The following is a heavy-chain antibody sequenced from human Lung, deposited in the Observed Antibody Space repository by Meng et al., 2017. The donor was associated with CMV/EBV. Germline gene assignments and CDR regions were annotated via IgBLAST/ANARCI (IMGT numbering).Heavy chain of an antibody. CDR3: AREGGSSWDY. J-gene: IGHJ4*02. CDR2: INPSGGST. V-gene: IGHV1-46*01. Sequence: ASXXVSCKASGYTFTSYYMHWVRQAPRQGLEWMGIINPSGGSTSYAQKFQGRVTMTRDTSTSTVYMELSSLRSEDTAVYYCAREGGSSWDYWAQGTLVTVSS. D-gene: IGHD6-13*01. CDR1: GYTFTSYY.